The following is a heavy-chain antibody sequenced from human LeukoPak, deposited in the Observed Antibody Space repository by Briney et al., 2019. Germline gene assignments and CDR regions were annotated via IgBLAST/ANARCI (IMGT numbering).Heavy chain of an antibody. Sequence: GGSLRLSCSASGFTFRNYAMNWVRQAPGKGLEWVSAMSGSGGRTDYADSVKGRFTISRDNSKNTLYLQMNSLRAEDTAVYYCAKDYIDIVVVPAAATLDPWGQGTLVTVSS. CDR3: AKDYIDIVVVPAAATLDP. D-gene: IGHD2-2*01. CDR1: GFTFRNYA. CDR2: MSGSGGRT. J-gene: IGHJ5*02. V-gene: IGHV3-23*01.